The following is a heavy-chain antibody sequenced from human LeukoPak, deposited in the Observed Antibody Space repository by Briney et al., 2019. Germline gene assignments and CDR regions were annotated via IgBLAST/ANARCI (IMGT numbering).Heavy chain of an antibody. V-gene: IGHV3-53*01. Sequence: PGGSLRLSCAASGFTVSSNFMTWVRQAPGKGLEWVSVIYSGGSTYYAESVKGRFTISRDNSKNTLYLQMNSLRAEDTAVYYCAKTRTGSGSYYDVWGQGALVTVSS. CDR1: GFTVSSNF. D-gene: IGHD3-10*01. CDR2: IYSGGST. CDR3: AKTRTGSGSYYDV. J-gene: IGHJ4*02.